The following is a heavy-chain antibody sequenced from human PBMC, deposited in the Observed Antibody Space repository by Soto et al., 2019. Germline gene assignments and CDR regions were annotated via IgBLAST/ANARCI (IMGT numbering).Heavy chain of an antibody. CDR2: VYYSGST. Sequence: QVQLQESGPGLVKPSETLSLTCTASGGSISTYYWSWVRQPPGKGLEWIGYVYYSGSTNYNPSLKSRVTISVDTSKNQFSLKLTSVTAADTAMYYCARGGRSAYYYYMGVWGKGTTVTVSS. J-gene: IGHJ6*03. CDR1: GGSISTYY. CDR3: ARGGRSAYYYYMGV. V-gene: IGHV4-59*01.